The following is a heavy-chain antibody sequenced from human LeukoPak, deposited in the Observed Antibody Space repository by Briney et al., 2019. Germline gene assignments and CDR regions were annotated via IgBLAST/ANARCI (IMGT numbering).Heavy chain of an antibody. Sequence: GGSLRLSCAASEFTFSSYGMSWVRQAPGKGLEWVSAISRNGGSAYYADSVKGRFTISRDNSKNTLYLQMNSLRAEDTAVYYCAALAAAGTWYFDYWGQGTLVTVSS. CDR2: ISRNGGSA. CDR3: AALAAAGTWYFDY. CDR1: EFTFSSYG. V-gene: IGHV3-23*01. J-gene: IGHJ4*02. D-gene: IGHD6-13*01.